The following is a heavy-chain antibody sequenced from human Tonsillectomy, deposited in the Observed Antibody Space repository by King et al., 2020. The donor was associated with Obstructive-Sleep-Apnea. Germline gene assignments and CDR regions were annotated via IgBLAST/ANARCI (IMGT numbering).Heavy chain of an antibody. CDR1: GFTFSSYA. Sequence: VQLVESGGGLGQPGGSLRLSCAASGFTFSSYALGWVRPAPGKGLEWVSTFSGRGDTPYSADSVKGRVTISRDKSKNTLYLQMNSLRAEDTAVYYCAKPLSSVADYWGQGTLVTVSS. CDR2: FSGRGDTP. CDR3: AKPLSSVADY. V-gene: IGHV3-23*04. D-gene: IGHD3-10*01. J-gene: IGHJ4*02.